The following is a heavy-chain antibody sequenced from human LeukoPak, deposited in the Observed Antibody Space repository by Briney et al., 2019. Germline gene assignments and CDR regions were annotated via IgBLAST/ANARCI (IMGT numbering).Heavy chain of an antibody. V-gene: IGHV3-23*01. D-gene: IGHD2-21*02. CDR2: VSKTGRTT. J-gene: IGHJ4*02. CDR1: RFSFNAYA. CDR3: AKDHDNTDSYFYFDS. Sequence: GGSLRISCAASRFSFNAYAMTWVRQAPGKGLEWVSSVSKTGRTTYYTDSVKGRFTISRDNSKNTLHLQMNRLRAEDTALYFCAKDHDNTDSYFYFDSWGLGTLVTVSS.